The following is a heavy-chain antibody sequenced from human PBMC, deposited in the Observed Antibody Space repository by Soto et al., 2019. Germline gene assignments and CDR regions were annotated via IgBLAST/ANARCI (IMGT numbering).Heavy chain of an antibody. D-gene: IGHD3-22*01. CDR1: GFTFSSYA. Sequence: QVQLVESGGGVVQPGRSLRLSCAASGFTFSSYAMHWVRQAPGKGLEWVAVISYDGSNKYYADSVKGRFTISRDNSKNTLYLQMNSLRAEDTAVYYCARDQRITMIVDYWGQGTLVTVSS. CDR3: ARDQRITMIVDY. J-gene: IGHJ4*02. CDR2: ISYDGSNK. V-gene: IGHV3-30-3*01.